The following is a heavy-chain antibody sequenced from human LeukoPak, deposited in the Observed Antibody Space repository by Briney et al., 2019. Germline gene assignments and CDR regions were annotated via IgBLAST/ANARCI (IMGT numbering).Heavy chain of an antibody. CDR3: ARDRGIGRIAVAGTDFDY. Sequence: ASVKVSCKASVYTFTSYGISWVGQAPGQGLEWMGWISAYNGNTNYAQKRQGRVTMTTDTSTSTAYMELRSLRSDDTAVYYCARDRGIGRIAVAGTDFDYWGQGTLVTVSS. J-gene: IGHJ4*02. CDR2: ISAYNGNT. CDR1: VYTFTSYG. V-gene: IGHV1-18*01. D-gene: IGHD6-19*01.